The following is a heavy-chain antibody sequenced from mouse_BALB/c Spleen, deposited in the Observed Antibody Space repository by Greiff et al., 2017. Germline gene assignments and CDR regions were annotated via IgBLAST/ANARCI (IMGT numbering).Heavy chain of an antibody. D-gene: IGHD4-1*01. CDR2: ISDGGRYT. V-gene: IGHV5-4*02. CDR1: GFTFSDYY. J-gene: IGHJ3*01. Sequence: EVQGVESGGGLVKPGGSLKLSCAASGFTFSDYYMYWGRQTPEKRLEWVATISDGGRYTYYPDSVKGRFTISRDNAKNNLYLQMSSLKSEDTAMYYCARDLTGPFAYWGQETLVAVSA. CDR3: ARDLTGPFAY.